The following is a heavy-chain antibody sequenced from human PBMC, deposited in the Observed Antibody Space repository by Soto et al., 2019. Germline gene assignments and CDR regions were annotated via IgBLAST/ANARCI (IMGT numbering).Heavy chain of an antibody. Sequence: SETLSLTCTVSGCSISIYYWSWIRQRPGKGLEWIGYIYYSGSTNYNPALKSRVTISVDTSKNQFSLKLSSVTAADTAVYYCARRNYYYDYMDVWGKGTTVTVSS. V-gene: IGHV4-59*08. CDR2: IYYSGST. CDR3: ARRNYYYDYMDV. J-gene: IGHJ6*03. CDR1: GCSISIYY.